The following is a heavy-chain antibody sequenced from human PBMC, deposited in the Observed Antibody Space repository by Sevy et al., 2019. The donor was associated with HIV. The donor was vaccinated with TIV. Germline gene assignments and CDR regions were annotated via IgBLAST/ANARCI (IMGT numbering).Heavy chain of an antibody. CDR1: GYTFTDYY. CDR3: ARLTTMPTSDLYGMDV. CDR2: INPNDGVT. Sequence: ASVKVSCKASGYTFTDYYIHWVRQAPGQGLEWMAWINPNDGVTNYAQGFQGGVTVTRDTSISTAYMELRRLRSDDTAIYYCARLTTMPTSDLYGMDVWGQGTTVTVSS. J-gene: IGHJ6*02. V-gene: IGHV1-2*02. D-gene: IGHD1-1*01.